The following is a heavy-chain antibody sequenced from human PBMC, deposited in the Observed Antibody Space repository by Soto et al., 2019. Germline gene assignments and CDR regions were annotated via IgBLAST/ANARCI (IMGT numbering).Heavy chain of an antibody. D-gene: IGHD5-18*01. CDR2: INPNSGGT. CDR3: ARGERDTAPFDP. Sequence: HVQLVQSGAEVKKPGASVKVSCKASGYTFTGYYIHWVRQAPGQGLEYMGRINPNSGGTNFAQKFQGRVTLTRDTSIRSAYMEFSSLKSDDTAVYYCARGERDTAPFDPWGQGTLVIVSS. J-gene: IGHJ5*02. CDR1: GYTFTGYY. V-gene: IGHV1-2*02.